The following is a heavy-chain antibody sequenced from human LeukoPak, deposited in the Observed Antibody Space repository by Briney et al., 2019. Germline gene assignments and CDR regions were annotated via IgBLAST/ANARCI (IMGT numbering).Heavy chain of an antibody. Sequence: SETLSLTCTVSGGSISSSTYYWAWVRQPPGKGLEWIGEINHSGSARYNPSLKSRVIISVDTSKNQFSLKLSSVTAADTAVYYCAKPSNYYGSATDAFDFWGQGTMVTVSS. CDR1: GGSISSSTYY. J-gene: IGHJ3*01. V-gene: IGHV4-39*07. CDR2: INHSGSA. D-gene: IGHD3-10*01. CDR3: AKPSNYYGSATDAFDF.